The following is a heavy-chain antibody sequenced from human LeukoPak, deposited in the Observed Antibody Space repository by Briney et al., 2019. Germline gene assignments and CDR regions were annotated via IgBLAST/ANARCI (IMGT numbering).Heavy chain of an antibody. CDR1: AFTFSSYA. CDR3: ARGVGNYRYYFDY. CDR2: ISSSGTYI. Sequence: KPGGSLRLSCAASAFTFSSYAMNGIRQAPGKGREWVSSISSSGTYIYYADLGEGRFTISSDNAKTSLYLQMNSLRAEDTAVYYCARGVGNYRYYFDYWGQGTLVTVSS. J-gene: IGHJ4*02. V-gene: IGHV3-21*01. D-gene: IGHD3-22*01.